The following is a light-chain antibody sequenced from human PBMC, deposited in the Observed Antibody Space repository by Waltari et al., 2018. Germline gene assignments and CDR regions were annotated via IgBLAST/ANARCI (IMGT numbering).Light chain of an antibody. Sequence: QSALTQPRSVSGSLGQSVTTSCTGTSTDVGGYNYVSWYQQRPGEAPQLIIYDVTQRPSGVPDRFSGSKSGNAASLTISGLQGEDEADYYCCSYADRFTVILFGAGTKLTVL. V-gene: IGLV2-11*01. J-gene: IGLJ3*02. CDR3: CSYADRFTVIL. CDR2: DVT. CDR1: STDVGGYNY.